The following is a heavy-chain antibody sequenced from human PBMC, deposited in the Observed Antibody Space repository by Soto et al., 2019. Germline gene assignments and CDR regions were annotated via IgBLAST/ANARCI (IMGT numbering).Heavy chain of an antibody. V-gene: IGHV3-7*01. D-gene: IGHD6-13*01. J-gene: IGHJ4*02. CDR2: IKQDGSEK. CDR1: GFTFSSYW. CDR3: ARAPGIAAAGTPHY. Sequence: QPGGSLRLSCAASGFTFSSYWMSWVRQAPGKGLEWVANIKQDGSEKYYVDSVKGRFTISRDNAKNSLYLQMNSLRAEDTAVYYCARAPGIAAAGTPHYWGQGTLVTVSS.